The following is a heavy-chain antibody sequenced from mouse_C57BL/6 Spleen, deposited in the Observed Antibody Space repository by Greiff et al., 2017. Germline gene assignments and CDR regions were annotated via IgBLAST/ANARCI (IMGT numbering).Heavy chain of an antibody. Sequence: EVQGVESGGGLVKPGGSLKLSCAASGFTFSDYGMHWVRQAPEKGLEWVAYISSGSSTLYYADTVKGRFTISRDNAKNTLFLQMTSLRSEDTAMYYCAKIYYGKGYAMDYWGQGTSVTVSS. J-gene: IGHJ4*01. D-gene: IGHD2-1*01. CDR1: GFTFSDYG. CDR2: ISSGSSTL. CDR3: AKIYYGKGYAMDY. V-gene: IGHV5-17*01.